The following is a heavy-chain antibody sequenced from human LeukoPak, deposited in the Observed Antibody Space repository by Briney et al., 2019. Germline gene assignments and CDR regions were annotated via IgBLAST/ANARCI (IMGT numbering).Heavy chain of an antibody. V-gene: IGHV4-34*01. D-gene: IGHD2-2*02. J-gene: IGHJ1*01. CDR1: GGSFSGYY. CDR2: INHSGST. Sequence: PSESLSLTCAVYGGSFSGYYWSWIRQPPGKGLEWMGEINHSGSTNYNPSLKSRVTISVDPSKKQFSLQASSVTAADTAVYYCARAHKYCSSTSCYTVYFQHWGQGTLVTVSS. CDR3: ARAHKYCSSTSCYTVYFQH.